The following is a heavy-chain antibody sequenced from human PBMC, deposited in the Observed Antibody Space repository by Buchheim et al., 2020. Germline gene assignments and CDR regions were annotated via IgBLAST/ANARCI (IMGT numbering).Heavy chain of an antibody. V-gene: IGHV3-30-3*01. D-gene: IGHD3-3*01. CDR1: GFTFSSYA. Sequence: QVQLVESGGGVVQPGRSLRLSCAASGFTFSSYAMHWVRQAPGKGLEWVAVISYDGSNKYYADSVKGRFTISRDNSKNTLYLQMNSLRAEDTAVYYCARDAGTTIFGVVPGWFDPWGQGTL. CDR2: ISYDGSNK. J-gene: IGHJ5*02. CDR3: ARDAGTTIFGVVPGWFDP.